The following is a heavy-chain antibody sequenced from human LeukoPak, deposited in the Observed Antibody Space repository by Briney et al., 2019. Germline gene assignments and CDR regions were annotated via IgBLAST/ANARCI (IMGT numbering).Heavy chain of an antibody. V-gene: IGHV4-34*01. D-gene: IGHD6-13*01. CDR3: ARGQAGHF. CDR2: INHSGST. CDR1: GGTFSGYY. Sequence: PSETLTLTCAAPGGTFSGYYWSWIRQAPGKGLEWMAEINHSGSTNYYPYFKNRLTTIVDTTKNQFSLLLSNVPTADDAVYYYARGQAGHFWGQGTLVSVSS. J-gene: IGHJ4*02.